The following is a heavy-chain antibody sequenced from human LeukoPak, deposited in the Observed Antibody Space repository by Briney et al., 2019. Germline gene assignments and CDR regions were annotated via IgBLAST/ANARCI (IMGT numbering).Heavy chain of an antibody. CDR1: GVSISNYY. CDR2: ISYSGST. J-gene: IGHJ6*03. Sequence: SETLSLTCTVSGVSISNYYWSWIRQTPGKGLEWIGYISYSGSTNYNPSLQSRVTISVDTSKNHFSLKLSSVTAADTAVYYCARAKLTTVADYYYYYMDVWGKGTTVTISS. D-gene: IGHD4-23*01. CDR3: ARAKLTTVADYYYYYMDV. V-gene: IGHV4-59*01.